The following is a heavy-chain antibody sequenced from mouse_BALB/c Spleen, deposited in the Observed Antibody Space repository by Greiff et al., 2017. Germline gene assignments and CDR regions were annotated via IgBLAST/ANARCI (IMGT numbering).Heavy chain of an antibody. V-gene: IGHV14-3*02. Sequence: VQLQQSGAELVKPGASVKLSCTASGFNIKDNYMHWVKQRPEQGLEWIGRIDPANGNTKYDPKFQGKATITADTSSNTAYLQLSSLTSEDTAVYYCAYYYGSSSGYWGQGTTLTVSS. CDR1: GFNIKDNY. CDR3: AYYYGSSSGY. J-gene: IGHJ2*01. D-gene: IGHD1-1*01. CDR2: IDPANGNT.